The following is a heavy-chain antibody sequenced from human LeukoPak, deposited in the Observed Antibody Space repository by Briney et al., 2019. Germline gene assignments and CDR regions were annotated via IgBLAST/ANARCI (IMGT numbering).Heavy chain of an antibody. J-gene: IGHJ4*02. CDR2: IYSGGST. V-gene: IGHV3-53*01. Sequence: GGSLRLSCAASGFTVSSNYMSWVRQAPGKGLEWVSVIYSGGSTYYADSVKGRFTISRDNSKNTLYLQMNSLRAEDTAVYYCARDPLNWGGGLGVFDYWGQGTLVTVSS. CDR3: ARDPLNWGGGLGVFDY. CDR1: GFTVSSNY. D-gene: IGHD7-27*01.